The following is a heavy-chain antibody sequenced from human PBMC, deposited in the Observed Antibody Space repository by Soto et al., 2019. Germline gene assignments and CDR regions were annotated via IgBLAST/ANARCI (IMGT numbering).Heavy chain of an antibody. D-gene: IGHD2-2*01. V-gene: IGHV1-18*01. J-gene: IGHJ5*02. Sequence: SSVKVSCKTSGYTFSNYGITWVQQAPGQPLEWLGWISLYSDGTNYAQKFQGRVSMTTDTSTTTAYMELRSLRSDDTAVYYCARVVPGAEAWFGLWGQGTLVTVSS. CDR3: ARVVPGAEAWFGL. CDR1: GYTFSNYG. CDR2: ISLYSDGT.